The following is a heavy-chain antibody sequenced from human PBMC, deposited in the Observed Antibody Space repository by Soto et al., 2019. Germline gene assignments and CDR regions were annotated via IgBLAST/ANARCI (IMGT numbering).Heavy chain of an antibody. CDR1: GACISSGGYS. J-gene: IGHJ5*02. V-gene: IGHV4-30-2*01. Sequence: PSETLSLTCAVSGACISSGGYSWSWIRQPPGKGLEWIGYIYPSGTTYYNPSLKSRVTISVARSKNQLSLKPGSVTAEPTAVDYCGRAERYFITASSRNWFDP. CDR3: GRAERYFITASSRNWFDP. D-gene: IGHD3-9*01. CDR2: IYPSGTT.